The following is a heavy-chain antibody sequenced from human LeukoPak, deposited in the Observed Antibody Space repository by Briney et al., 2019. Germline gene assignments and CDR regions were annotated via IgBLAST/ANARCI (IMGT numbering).Heavy chain of an antibody. Sequence: PGGSLRLSCSASGFTFSTYWMSWVRQAPGKGLEWVANMRRDGNEIYYLDSVRGRFTISRDNAKNSLYPQMNSLRAEDTAVYYCASGYDSSGYSFDYWGQGTLVTVSS. CDR3: ASGYDSSGYSFDY. D-gene: IGHD3-22*01. CDR1: GFTFSTYW. CDR2: MRRDGNEI. V-gene: IGHV3-7*03. J-gene: IGHJ4*02.